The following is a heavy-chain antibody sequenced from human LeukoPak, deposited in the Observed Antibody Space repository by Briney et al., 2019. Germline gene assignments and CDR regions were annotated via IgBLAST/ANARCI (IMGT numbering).Heavy chain of an antibody. Sequence: ASDEVSFQASGYTFTSYGISWVRQAPGQRLEWMGWISAYNGNTNYAQKLQGRVTMTTDTSTSTAYMELRSLRSDDTAVYYCARLAVAGRGSYFDYWGQGTLVTVSS. J-gene: IGHJ4*02. V-gene: IGHV1-18*01. CDR3: ARLAVAGRGSYFDY. CDR1: GYTFTSYG. D-gene: IGHD6-19*01. CDR2: ISAYNGNT.